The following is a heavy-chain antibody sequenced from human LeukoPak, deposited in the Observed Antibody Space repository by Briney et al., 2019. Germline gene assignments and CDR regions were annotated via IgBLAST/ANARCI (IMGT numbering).Heavy chain of an antibody. D-gene: IGHD1-14*01. CDR3: AKGITGYNRPLDY. V-gene: IGHV3-23*01. Sequence: GRSLRLSCAASGFTFSSYGMHWVRQAPGKGLEGVASISGFGTDTYYADSVKGRFTISRDNSKNTLYLQMNSLRAEDTAIYYCAKGITGYNRPLDYWGQGTLVTVSS. CDR1: GFTFSSYG. CDR2: ISGFGTDT. J-gene: IGHJ4*02.